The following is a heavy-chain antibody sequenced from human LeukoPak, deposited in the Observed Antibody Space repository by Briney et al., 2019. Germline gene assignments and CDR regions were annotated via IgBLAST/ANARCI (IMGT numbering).Heavy chain of an antibody. CDR1: GFTFSSYA. J-gene: IGHJ5*02. Sequence: GGSLRLSCAASGFTFSSYAVSWVRQAPGKGLEWVSAISTSGGGTYYADSVKGRFTVSRDNSKNTLYLQMNSLRAEDTAVYYCAKCRWDYGDLFDDWGQGTLVTVSS. CDR3: AKCRWDYGDLFDD. V-gene: IGHV3-23*01. CDR2: ISTSGGGT. D-gene: IGHD4-17*01.